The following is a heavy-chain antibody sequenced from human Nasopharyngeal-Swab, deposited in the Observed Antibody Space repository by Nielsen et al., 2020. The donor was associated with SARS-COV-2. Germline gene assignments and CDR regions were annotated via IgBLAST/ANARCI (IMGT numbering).Heavy chain of an antibody. V-gene: IGHV3-23*01. J-gene: IGHJ4*02. D-gene: IGHD6-13*01. CDR3: AKDARMAADGTRYY. CDR1: GFTFSSYA. CDR2: ISGSGDNT. Sequence: GESLKISCAASGFTFSSYAMSWVRQAPGKGLEWVSAISGSGDNTDYADSVKGRFTISRDNSKNTLYLQMTSLRGEDTAVYYCAKDARMAADGTRYYWGQGIMVTVSS.